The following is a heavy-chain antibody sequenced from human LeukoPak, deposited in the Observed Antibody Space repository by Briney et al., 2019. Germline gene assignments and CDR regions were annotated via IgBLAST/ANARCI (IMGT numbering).Heavy chain of an antibody. CDR1: GFTFTTYT. V-gene: IGHV3-21*01. J-gene: IGHJ3*01. CDR2: IRSTIGYI. Sequence: KTGGSLRLSRAASGFTFTTYTMNWVRQAPGKGLDWVSSIRSTIGYIYYADSVKGRFTISRDNAKNSLYLQMNSLRAEDTAVYYCARGSDSSDYFTDAFDVWGQGIMVTVSS. CDR3: ARGSDSSDYFTDAFDV. D-gene: IGHD3-22*01.